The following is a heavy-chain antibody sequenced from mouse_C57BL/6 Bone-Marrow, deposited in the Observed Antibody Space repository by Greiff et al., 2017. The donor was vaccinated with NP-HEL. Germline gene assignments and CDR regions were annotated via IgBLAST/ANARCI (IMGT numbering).Heavy chain of an antibody. D-gene: IGHD4-1*01. J-gene: IGHJ4*01. Sequence: EVQVVESGGGLVKPGGSLKLSCAASGFTFSSYAMSWVRQTPEKRLEWVATISDGGSYTYYPDNVKGRFTISRDTAKNNLYLQMSHLQSEDTAMYYCARATNWFYAMDYWGQGTSVTVSS. V-gene: IGHV5-4*01. CDR2: ISDGGSYT. CDR1: GFTFSSYA. CDR3: ARATNWFYAMDY.